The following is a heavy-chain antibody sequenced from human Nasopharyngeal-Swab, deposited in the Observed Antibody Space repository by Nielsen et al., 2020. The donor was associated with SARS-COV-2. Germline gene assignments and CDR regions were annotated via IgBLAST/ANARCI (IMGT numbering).Heavy chain of an antibody. Sequence: ASVKVSCTASGYTLSTYAMYWVRHAPGQRPEFMGWINAGKGNTIYSQKFQGRVRISRDTSANTVYMELNRLRSEDTAVYYCARVPAVAASRIDYWGQGTLVTVSS. J-gene: IGHJ4*02. CDR1: GYTLSTYA. CDR3: ARVPAVAASRIDY. V-gene: IGHV1-3*01. CDR2: INAGKGNT. D-gene: IGHD6-19*01.